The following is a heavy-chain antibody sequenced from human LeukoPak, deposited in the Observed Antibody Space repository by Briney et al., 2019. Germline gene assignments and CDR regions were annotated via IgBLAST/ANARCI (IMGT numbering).Heavy chain of an antibody. CDR2: INHSGST. V-gene: IGHV4-34*01. D-gene: IGHD3-22*01. J-gene: IGHJ4*02. CDR3: ARVRTALITMIAPTHALDY. CDR1: GGSFSGYY. Sequence: PSETLSLTCAVYGGSFSGYYWSWIRQPPGKGLEWIGEINHSGSTNYNPSLKSRVTISVDTSKNQFSLKLSSVTAADTAVYYCARVRTALITMIAPTHALDYWGQGTLVTVSS.